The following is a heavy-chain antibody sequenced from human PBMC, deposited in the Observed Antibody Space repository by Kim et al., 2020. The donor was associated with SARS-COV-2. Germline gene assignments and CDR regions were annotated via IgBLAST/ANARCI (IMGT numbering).Heavy chain of an antibody. CDR3: ASPPAGYSSGWYVFDI. V-gene: IGHV1-2*02. Sequence: ASVKVSCKASGYTFTGYYMHWVRQAPGQGLEWMGWINPNSGGTNYAQKFQGRVTMTRDTSISTAYMELSRLRSDDTAVYYCASPPAGYSSGWYVFDIWGQGTMVTVSS. J-gene: IGHJ3*02. D-gene: IGHD6-19*01. CDR2: INPNSGGT. CDR1: GYTFTGYY.